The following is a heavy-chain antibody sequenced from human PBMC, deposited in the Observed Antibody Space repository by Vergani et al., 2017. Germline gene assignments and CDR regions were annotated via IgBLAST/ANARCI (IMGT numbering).Heavy chain of an antibody. J-gene: IGHJ6*02. D-gene: IGHD3-22*01. CDR3: AREGANYDSSGDNYYYGMDV. CDR1: GYTFTSYY. Sequence: QVQLVQSGAEVKKPGASVKVSCKASGYTFTSYYMHWVRQAPGQGLEWMGIINPSGGSTSYAQKFQGRVTMTRDTSTSTVYMELSSLRSEDTAVYYCAREGANYDSSGDNYYYGMDVWGQGP. V-gene: IGHV1-46*01. CDR2: INPSGGST.